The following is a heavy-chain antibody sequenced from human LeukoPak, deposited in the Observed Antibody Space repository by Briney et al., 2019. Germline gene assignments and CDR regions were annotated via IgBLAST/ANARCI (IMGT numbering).Heavy chain of an antibody. V-gene: IGHV4-59*08. CDR1: GGSISSYF. D-gene: IGHD3-22*01. CDR3: ASYAPRTYYDSSGYPLSYAFDI. Sequence: SETLSLTCTVSGGSISSYFWSWIRQPPGKGLEWIGYIYYSGSTDYNPSLKSRVTISVDTSNNQFSLKLSSVTAADTAVYYCASYAPRTYYDSSGYPLSYAFDIWGQGTMVTVSS. CDR2: IYYSGST. J-gene: IGHJ3*02.